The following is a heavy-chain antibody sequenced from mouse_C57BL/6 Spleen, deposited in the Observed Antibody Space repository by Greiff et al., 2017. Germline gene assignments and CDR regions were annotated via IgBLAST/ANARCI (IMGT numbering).Heavy chain of an antibody. J-gene: IGHJ1*03. D-gene: IGHD4-1*01. CDR1: GYTFTSYW. Sequence: QVQLQQPGPELVKPGASVKLSCKASGYTFTSYWMHWVKQRPGQGLEWIGNINPSNGGTNYNEKFKSKATLTVDKSSSTAYMQLSRLTSEDSAVYYCARWGLGRGYFDVWGTGTTVTVSS. CDR3: ARWGLGRGYFDV. V-gene: IGHV1-53*01. CDR2: INPSNGGT.